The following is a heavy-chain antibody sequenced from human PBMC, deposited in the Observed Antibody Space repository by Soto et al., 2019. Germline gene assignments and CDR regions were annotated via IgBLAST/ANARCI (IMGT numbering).Heavy chain of an antibody. CDR2: TYHSGTT. D-gene: IGHD3-10*01. J-gene: IGHJ5*02. CDR3: AREVNISPARGPTWGDH. CDR1: CDSINKSHW. V-gene: IGHV4-4*02. Sequence: QVQLQDSGPGRVQPSGTLSLTCAVSCDSINKSHWWSWVRQTPGKGLEGIGDTYHSGTTNYNPSLRPRVPISIDKSKNQFARNMNSVSAADTAVYYCAREVNISPARGPTWGDHWGRGSLVTVSS.